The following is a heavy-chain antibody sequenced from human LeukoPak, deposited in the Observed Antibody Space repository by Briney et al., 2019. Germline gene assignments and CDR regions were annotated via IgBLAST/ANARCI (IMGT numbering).Heavy chain of an antibody. V-gene: IGHV3-23*01. D-gene: IGHD5-18*01. CDR2: ISGSGGST. CDR3: AKDKSGYSYGEIDY. J-gene: IGHJ4*02. CDR1: GFTFSSYW. Sequence: GGSLRLSCAASGFTFSSYWMSWVRQAPGKGLEWVSAISGSGGSTYYADSVKGRFTISRDNSKNTLYLQMSSLRAEDTAVYYCAKDKSGYSYGEIDYWGQGTLVTVSS.